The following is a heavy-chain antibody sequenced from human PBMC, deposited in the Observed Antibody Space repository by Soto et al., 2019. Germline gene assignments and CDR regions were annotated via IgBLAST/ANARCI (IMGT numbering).Heavy chain of an antibody. CDR3: ASALYCSGGSCSFDP. D-gene: IGHD2-15*01. V-gene: IGHV4-61*01. CDR1: GGSVSSGNYY. J-gene: IGHJ5*02. CDR2: IYYTGST. Sequence: QVQLQESGPGLVKPSDTLSLPCTVSGGSVSSGNYYWSWIRQPPGKVLEWIGFIYYTGSTSYNPSHTSRVTISMDMSKNQCSLKLTSATAADTAVYYCASALYCSGGSCSFDPWGQGTLVTVSS.